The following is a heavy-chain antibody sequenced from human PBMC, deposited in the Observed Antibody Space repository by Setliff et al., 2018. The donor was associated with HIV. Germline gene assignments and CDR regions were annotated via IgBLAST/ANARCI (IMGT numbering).Heavy chain of an antibody. Sequence: SETLSLTCAVYGGSFSGYFWSWIRQPPGRGLEWIGEIDHSGNTNYNPSLKSRVTISIDTSTNQFSLKLSSVIAADTAVYYCARGPPRRGEAISWYFDLWGRGTLVTVSS. D-gene: IGHD3-10*01. V-gene: IGHV4-34*01. CDR3: ARGPPRRGEAISWYFDL. J-gene: IGHJ2*01. CDR1: GGSFSGYF. CDR2: IDHSGNT.